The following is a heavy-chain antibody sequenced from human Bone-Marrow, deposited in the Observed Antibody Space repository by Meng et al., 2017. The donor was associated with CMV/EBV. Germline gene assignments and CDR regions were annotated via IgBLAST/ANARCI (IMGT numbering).Heavy chain of an antibody. Sequence: ASVKVSCKASGYTFTSYDINWVRQATGQGLEWMGWMNPNSGNTGYAQKFQGRVTMTRNTSISTAYMELSSLRSEDTAVYYCARADRSFDFWSGYPRFDPWGQATLVTVSS. D-gene: IGHD3-3*01. V-gene: IGHV1-8*01. CDR2: MNPNSGNT. CDR3: ARADRSFDFWSGYPRFDP. J-gene: IGHJ5*02. CDR1: GYTFTSYD.